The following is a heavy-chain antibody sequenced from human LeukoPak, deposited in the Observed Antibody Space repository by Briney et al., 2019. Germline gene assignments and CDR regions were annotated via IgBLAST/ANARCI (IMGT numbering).Heavy chain of an antibody. V-gene: IGHV5-51*01. CDR2: IYPGDSDT. CDR1: GYSFTSYW. Sequence: PGESLKTSCKGSGYSFTSYWIGWVRQMPGKGLEWMGIIYPGDSDTRYSPSFQGQVTISADKSISTAYLQWSSLKASDTAMYYCARHQGVLYYDILTGYRRSNWFDPWGQGTLVTVSS. CDR3: ARHQGVLYYDILTGYRRSNWFDP. D-gene: IGHD3-9*01. J-gene: IGHJ5*02.